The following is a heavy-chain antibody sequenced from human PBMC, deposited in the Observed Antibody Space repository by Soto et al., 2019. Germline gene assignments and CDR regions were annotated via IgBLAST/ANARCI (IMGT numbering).Heavy chain of an antibody. CDR2: IIPIFGTA. CDR1: GGTFSSYA. J-gene: IGHJ3*02. D-gene: IGHD3-22*01. CDR3: ARTYYYDSSGYPGAFDI. V-gene: IGHV1-69*13. Sequence: ASVKVSCKASGGTFSSYAISWVRQAPGQGLEWMGGIIPIFGTANYAQKFQGRVTITADESTSTAYMELSSLRSEDTAVYYCARTYYYDSSGYPGAFDIWGQGTMVTVSS.